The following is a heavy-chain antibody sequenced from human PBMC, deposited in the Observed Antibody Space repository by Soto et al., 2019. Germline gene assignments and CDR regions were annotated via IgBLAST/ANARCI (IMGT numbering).Heavy chain of an antibody. V-gene: IGHV1-3*05. CDR2: INAGNGNT. Sequence: QVQLVQSGAEEKKPGGSVKISCKAPGYTFTRYAMNWVRQAPGQRLEWMGRINAGNGNTEYSQKFQGRVTITKDTSASTIYRELSSLTYEDTAVYYCAREPLYFGMDVWGQGTTVTAPS. CDR3: AREPLYFGMDV. CDR1: GYTFTRYA. J-gene: IGHJ6*02.